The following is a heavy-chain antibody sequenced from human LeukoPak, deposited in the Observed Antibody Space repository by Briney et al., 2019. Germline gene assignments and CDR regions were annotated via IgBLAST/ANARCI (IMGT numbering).Heavy chain of an antibody. D-gene: IGHD3-22*01. CDR1: GFTFSSYA. CDR2: ISYDGSNK. CDR3: ARDPDSSGYYQYYFDY. V-gene: IGHV3-30*04. Sequence: QPGRSLRLSSAASGFTFSSYAMHWVRQAPGKGLEWGAVISYDGSNKYYADSVKGRFTISRDNSKNTLYLQMNSLRAEDTAVYYCARDPDSSGYYQYYFDYWGQGTLVTVSS. J-gene: IGHJ4*02.